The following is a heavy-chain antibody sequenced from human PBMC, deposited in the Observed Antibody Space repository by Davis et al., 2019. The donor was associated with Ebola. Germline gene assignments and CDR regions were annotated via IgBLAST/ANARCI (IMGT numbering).Heavy chain of an antibody. CDR3: AKGGRYICAMDA. Sequence: GESLKISCAASGFTFSTYVVTWVRQAPGKGLEWVSAISPSGDSTYYADSVRGRFTISRDNSKNTLHLQMNSLTVEDTAVYYCAKGGRYICAMDAWGQGTTVTVSS. V-gene: IGHV3-23*01. D-gene: IGHD3-9*01. CDR1: GFTFSTYV. CDR2: ISPSGDST. J-gene: IGHJ6*02.